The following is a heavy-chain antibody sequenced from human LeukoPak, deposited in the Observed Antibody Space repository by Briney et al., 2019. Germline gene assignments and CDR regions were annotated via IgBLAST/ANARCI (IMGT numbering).Heavy chain of an antibody. CDR1: GYTLTELS. J-gene: IGHJ4*02. D-gene: IGHD2-21*02. CDR2: FDPDDGET. V-gene: IGHV1-24*01. Sequence: ASVKVSCKVSGYTLTELSMHWVRQAPGKGLEWMGGFDPDDGETIYAQKFQGRVTMTEDTSTDTAYMELSSLRSEDTAVYYCATVARPSFRYCGGDCPHYYFDYWGQGTLVTVSS. CDR3: ATVARPSFRYCGGDCPHYYFDY.